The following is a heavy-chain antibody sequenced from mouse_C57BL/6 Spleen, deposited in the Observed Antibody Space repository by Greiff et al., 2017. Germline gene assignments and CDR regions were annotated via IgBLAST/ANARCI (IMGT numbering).Heavy chain of an antibody. CDR2: IYPGDGDT. D-gene: IGHD2-2*01. CDR1: GYAFSSSW. CDR3: AGSGCGYDGDD. J-gene: IGHJ2*01. Sequence: VQLMESGPELVKPGASVKISCKASGYAFSSSWMNWVKQRPGKGLEWIGRIYPGDGDTNYNGKFKGKATLTADKSSSTAFMQLSSLTSEDSAVYFGAGSGCGYDGDDWGQGTTVTVAS. V-gene: IGHV1-82*01.